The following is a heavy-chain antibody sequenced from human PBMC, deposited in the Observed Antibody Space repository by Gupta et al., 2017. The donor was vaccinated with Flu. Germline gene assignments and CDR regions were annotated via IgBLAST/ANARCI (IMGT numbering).Heavy chain of an antibody. CDR3: ARVVWAAAATGGEDYYGMDV. Sequence: QVQLQESGPGLVKPSPTLSLTCTVSGGSISSGSYYWSWIRQPAGKGLEWIGRIYTSGSTNYNPSLKSRVTISGDTSKNQFSLKLSSVTAADTAVYYCARVVWAAAATGGEDYYGMDVWGQGTTVTVS. D-gene: IGHD6-13*01. CDR2: IYTSGST. J-gene: IGHJ6*02. V-gene: IGHV4-61*02. CDR1: GGSISSGSYY.